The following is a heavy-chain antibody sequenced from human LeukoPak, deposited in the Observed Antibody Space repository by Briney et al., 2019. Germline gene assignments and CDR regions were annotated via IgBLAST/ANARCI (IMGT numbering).Heavy chain of an antibody. CDR2: MNPNSGNT. Sequence: ASVKVSCKASGYTFTSYDINWVRQATGQGLEWMGWMNPNSGNTGYAQKFQGRVTITRNTSISTAYMELSRLRSDDTAVYYCARDFQYEGDYWGQGTLVTVSS. V-gene: IGHV1-8*03. CDR1: GYTFTSYD. J-gene: IGHJ4*02. CDR3: ARDFQYEGDY. D-gene: IGHD2-2*01.